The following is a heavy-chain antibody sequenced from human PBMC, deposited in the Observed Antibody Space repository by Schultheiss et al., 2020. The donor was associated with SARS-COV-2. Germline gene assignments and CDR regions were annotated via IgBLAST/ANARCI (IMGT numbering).Heavy chain of an antibody. CDR1: GFTFSSYW. D-gene: IGHD3-16*01. Sequence: GESLKISCAASGFTFSSYWMHWVRQAPGKGLVWVSYISSSGSTIYYADSVKGRFTISRDNAKNSLYLQMNSLRAEDTAVYYCAREKWGTLAYWGQGTLVTVSS. J-gene: IGHJ4*02. V-gene: IGHV3-48*04. CDR3: AREKWGTLAY. CDR2: ISSSGSTI.